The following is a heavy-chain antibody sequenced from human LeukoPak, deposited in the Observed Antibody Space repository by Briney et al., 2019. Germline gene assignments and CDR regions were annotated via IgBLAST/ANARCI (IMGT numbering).Heavy chain of an antibody. CDR1: GGSISSSSYY. V-gene: IGHV4-39*07. CDR3: ARDLAYGSGSSSPY. J-gene: IGHJ4*02. Sequence: ASETLSLTCTVSGGSISSSSYYWGWIRQPPGKGLEWIGSIYHSGSTRYNPSLKSRVTVSVDTSKNQFSLKLSSVTAADTAMYYCARDLAYGSGSSSPYWGQGTLVTVSS. D-gene: IGHD3-10*01. CDR2: IYHSGST.